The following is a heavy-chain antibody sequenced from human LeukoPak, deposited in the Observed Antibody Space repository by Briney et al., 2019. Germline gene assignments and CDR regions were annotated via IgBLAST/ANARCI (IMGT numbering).Heavy chain of an antibody. D-gene: IGHD3-3*01. V-gene: IGHV3-23*01. J-gene: IGHJ3*02. Sequence: GGSLRLSCAASGFTFSSYAMHWVRQAPGKGLEWVSAISGSGGSTYYADSVKGRFTISRDNSKNTLYLQMNSLRAEDTAVYYCAREAYYDFWSGYLGAFDIWGQGTMVTVSS. CDR2: ISGSGGST. CDR1: GFTFSSYA. CDR3: AREAYYDFWSGYLGAFDI.